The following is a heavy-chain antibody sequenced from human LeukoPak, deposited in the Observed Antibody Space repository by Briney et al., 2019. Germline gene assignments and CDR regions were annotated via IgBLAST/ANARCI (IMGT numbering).Heavy chain of an antibody. CDR3: ARVPRYCSGGSCPSDAFDI. J-gene: IGHJ3*02. CDR1: GGSISSYY. V-gene: IGHV4-59*12. CDR2: IYYSGST. Sequence: SETLSLTCTVSGGSISSYYWSWIRQPPGKGLEWIGYIYYSGSTNYNPSLKSRVTISVDTSKNQFSLKLSSVTAADTAVYYCARVPRYCSGGSCPSDAFDIWGQGTMVTVSS. D-gene: IGHD2-15*01.